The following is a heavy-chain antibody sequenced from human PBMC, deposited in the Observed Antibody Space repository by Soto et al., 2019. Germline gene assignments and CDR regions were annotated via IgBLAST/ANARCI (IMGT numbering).Heavy chain of an antibody. CDR1: GCSFTGYY. D-gene: IGHD2-2*01. Sequence: XSVTVACKAAGCSFTGYYMHWGRQAPGQGLAWMGWINPNSGGTNYAQKFQCRVTMTRDTSISTAYMELSRLRSDDTAVYYCASVYCSSNSCEYYYYYGMDVWGQGTTVTVSS. CDR2: INPNSGGT. J-gene: IGHJ6*02. CDR3: ASVYCSSNSCEYYYYYGMDV. V-gene: IGHV1-2*02.